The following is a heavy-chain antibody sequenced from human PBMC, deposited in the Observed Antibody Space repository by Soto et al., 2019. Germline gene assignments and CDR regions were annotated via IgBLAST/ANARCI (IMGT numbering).Heavy chain of an antibody. D-gene: IGHD6-13*01. CDR2: ISDDGPFK. J-gene: IGHJ4*02. V-gene: IGHV3-30*18. CDR1: GFSFSSYG. Sequence: QRQLVDSGGGVVQPGRSLRLSCAASGFSFSSYGMNWVLQAPGKGLEWVAVISDDGPFKEYADSVKGRFTISRDNSENTLFLQMNSLGPNDTAVYYCAKDYGPKAPYPYSNTHTDFWGLGTRVTVSS. CDR3: AKDYGPKAPYPYSNTHTDF.